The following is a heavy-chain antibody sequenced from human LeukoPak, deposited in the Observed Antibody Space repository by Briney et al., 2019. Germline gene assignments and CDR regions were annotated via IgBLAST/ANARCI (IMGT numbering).Heavy chain of an antibody. D-gene: IGHD3/OR15-3a*01. J-gene: IGHJ4*02. Sequence: ASVKVSCKASGYAFTTSDINWVRQATGQGLEWMGWMSPYGGNTRYAQKFQARITMTRNTSASTAYMELSSLTSEDTAVYYCARGGSFGLKANLDSWGQGTQVTVSS. CDR3: ARGGSFGLKANLDS. V-gene: IGHV1-8*01. CDR2: MSPYGGNT. CDR1: GYAFTTSD.